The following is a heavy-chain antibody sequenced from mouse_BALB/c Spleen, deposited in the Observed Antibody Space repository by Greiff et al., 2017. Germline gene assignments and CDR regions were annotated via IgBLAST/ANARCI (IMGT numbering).Heavy chain of an antibody. CDR3: ARKPYVGYYAMDY. V-gene: IGHV2-2*02. CDR2: IWSGGST. CDR1: GFSLTSYG. D-gene: IGHD6-5*01. J-gene: IGHJ4*01. Sequence: VKLLESGPGLVQPSQSLSITCTVSGFSLTSYGVHWVRQSPGKGLEWLGVIWSGGSTDYNAAFISRLSISKDNSKSQVFFKMNSLQANDTAIYYCARKPYVGYYAMDYWGQGPSVTVSS.